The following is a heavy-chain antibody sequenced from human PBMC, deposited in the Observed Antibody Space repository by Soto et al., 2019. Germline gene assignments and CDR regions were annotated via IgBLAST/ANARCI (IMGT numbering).Heavy chain of an antibody. CDR2: VYPDDSDT. J-gene: IGHJ4*02. CDR1: VYNFINHW. CDR3: ARPTYCSSTHCSPFDY. Sequence: PGESLKISCKGSVYNFINHWIAWVRQMPGKGLEWMGIVYPDDSDTRYSPSFQGQVTISADKSISTAYLQWSSLEASDTAMYYCARPTYCSSTHCSPFDYWGQGTLVTVSS. D-gene: IGHD2-2*01. V-gene: IGHV5-51*01.